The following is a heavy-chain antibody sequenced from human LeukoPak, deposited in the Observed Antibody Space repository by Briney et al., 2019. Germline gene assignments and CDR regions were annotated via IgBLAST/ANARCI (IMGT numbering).Heavy chain of an antibody. CDR1: GGSISSSSYY. Sequence: PSETLSLTCTVSGGSISSSSYYWGWIRPPPGKGLEWIGCIYYSGSTYYNPSLKSRVTISVDTSKNQFSLKLSSVTAADTAVYYCARFVAAAQCAFDIWGQGAMVTVSS. D-gene: IGHD6-13*01. CDR3: ARFVAAAQCAFDI. V-gene: IGHV4-39*07. J-gene: IGHJ3*02. CDR2: IYYSGST.